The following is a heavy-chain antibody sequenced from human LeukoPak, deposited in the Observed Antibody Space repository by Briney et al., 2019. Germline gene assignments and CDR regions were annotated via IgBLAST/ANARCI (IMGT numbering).Heavy chain of an antibody. D-gene: IGHD3-22*01. CDR1: GFTSSSYW. Sequence: GGSLRPSCAASGFTSSSYWMSWVRQAPGKGLEWVANIKQDGSEKYYVDSVKGRFTISRDNAKNSLFLQMNSLRAEDTAVYYCARGGGNDYDTSGYYYLAAYWGQGTLVTVSS. V-gene: IGHV3-7*01. CDR2: IKQDGSEK. CDR3: ARGGGNDYDTSGYYYLAAY. J-gene: IGHJ4*02.